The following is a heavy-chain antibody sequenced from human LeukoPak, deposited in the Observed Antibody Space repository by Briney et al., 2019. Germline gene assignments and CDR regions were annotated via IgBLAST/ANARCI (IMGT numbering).Heavy chain of an antibody. D-gene: IGHD2-15*01. CDR2: IYYSGST. Sequence: SETLSLTCTVSGGSISSSSYYWGWIRQPPGTGLEWLGSIYYSGSTYYNPSLKSRVTISVDTSKNQFSLKLSSVTAADTAVYYCASPGGYCSGISCPMNFDYWGQGTLVIVSS. CDR3: ASPGGYCSGISCPMNFDY. CDR1: GGSISSSSYY. J-gene: IGHJ4*02. V-gene: IGHV4-39*01.